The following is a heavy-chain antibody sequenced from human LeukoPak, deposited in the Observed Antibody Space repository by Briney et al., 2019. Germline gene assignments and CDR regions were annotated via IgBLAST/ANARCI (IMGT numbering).Heavy chain of an antibody. CDR3: ARGYSSSSWSLFDY. D-gene: IGHD6-6*01. V-gene: IGHV3-23*01. CDR1: GFTFSSYA. Sequence: GGSLRLSCAASGFTFSSYAMSWVRQAPGKGLEWVSAISGSGGSTYYADSVEGRFTISRDNSKNTLYLQMNSLRAEDTAVCYCARGYSSSSWSLFDYWGQGTLVTVSS. CDR2: ISGSGGST. J-gene: IGHJ4*02.